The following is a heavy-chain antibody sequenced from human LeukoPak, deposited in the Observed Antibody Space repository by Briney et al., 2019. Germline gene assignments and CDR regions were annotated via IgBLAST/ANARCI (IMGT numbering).Heavy chain of an antibody. J-gene: IGHJ3*02. CDR1: GFTFSSYN. CDR2: ITYDGSNK. D-gene: IGHD5-18*01. V-gene: IGHV3-30*18. CDR3: AKKPTRGYSYGYHAFDI. Sequence: GSLRLSCAASGFTFSSYNMHWVRQAPGKGLEWVALITYDGSNKYYADSVKGRFTISRDNSKNTVYLQMNSLRAEDTAVYYCAKKPTRGYSYGYHAFDIWGQGTMVTVSS.